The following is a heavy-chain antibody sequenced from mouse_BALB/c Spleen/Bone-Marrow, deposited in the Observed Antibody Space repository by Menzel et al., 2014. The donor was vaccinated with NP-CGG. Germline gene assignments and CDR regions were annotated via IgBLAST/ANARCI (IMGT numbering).Heavy chain of an antibody. J-gene: IGHJ2*01. D-gene: IGHD1-2*01. Sequence: EVMLVESGGGLVQPGGSLKLSCTVSGFDFSRYWMSWVRQAPGKGLQWIGEINPESSTINYTPSLKDKFTISRDNAKNTLYLQMSRVRSEDTALYYCTRLTYYGLTDYWGQGTTLTVSS. CDR3: TRLTYYGLTDY. CDR1: GFDFSRYW. V-gene: IGHV4-1*02. CDR2: INPESSTI.